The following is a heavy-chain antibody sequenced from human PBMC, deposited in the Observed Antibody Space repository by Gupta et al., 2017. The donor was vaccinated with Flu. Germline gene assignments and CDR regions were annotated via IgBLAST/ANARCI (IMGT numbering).Heavy chain of an antibody. J-gene: IGHJ6*02. Sequence: GGTNYAQKFQGRVTMTRDTSISTAYMELSRLRSDDTAVYYCARDGSNNWNALSGMDVWGQGTTVTVSS. CDR2: GGT. V-gene: IGHV1-2*02. D-gene: IGHD1-1*01. CDR3: ARDGSNNWNALSGMDV.